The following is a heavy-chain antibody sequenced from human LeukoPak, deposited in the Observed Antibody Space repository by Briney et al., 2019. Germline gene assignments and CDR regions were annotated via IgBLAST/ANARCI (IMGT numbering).Heavy chain of an antibody. V-gene: IGHV3-21*01. D-gene: IGHD6-19*01. J-gene: IGHJ5*02. CDR1: GFTFSSYS. Sequence: KPGGSLRLSCAASGFTFSSYSMNWVCQAPGKGLEWVSSISSSSSYIYYADSVKGRFTISRDNAKNSLYLQMNSLRAEDTAVYYCVRIPNSAGFPNWFDPWGQGTLVTVSS. CDR3: VRIPNSAGFPNWFDP. CDR2: ISSSSSYI.